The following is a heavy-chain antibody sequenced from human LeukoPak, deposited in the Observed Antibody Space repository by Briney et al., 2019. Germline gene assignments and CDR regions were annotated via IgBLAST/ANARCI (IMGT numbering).Heavy chain of an antibody. V-gene: IGHV4-34*08. CDR2: INHSGST. D-gene: IGHD6-13*01. Sequence: SETLSLTCAVYGGTFSGYYWSWIRQPPGKGLEWIGEINHSGSTNYNPSLKSRVTISVDKSKNQFSLKLSSVTAADTAVYYCATGYSSSSDFDYWGQGTLVTVSS. CDR1: GGTFSGYY. J-gene: IGHJ4*02. CDR3: ATGYSSSSDFDY.